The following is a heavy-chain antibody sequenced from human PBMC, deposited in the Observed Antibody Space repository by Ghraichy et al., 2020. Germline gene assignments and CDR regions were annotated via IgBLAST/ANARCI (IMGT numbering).Heavy chain of an antibody. CDR2: IHYSGST. D-gene: IGHD6-19*01. J-gene: IGHJ6*02. V-gene: IGHV4-31*03. CDR1: GDSISSGGYY. Sequence: SLNISCTVSGDSISSGGYYWSWIRQHPGKGLEWIGYIHYSGSTNYNPSLKSRVTISVDTSNNQFSLRLSSVTAADTAVYYCARDRVAVAGTYYYGMDVWGQGTTVTVSS. CDR3: ARDRVAVAGTYYYGMDV.